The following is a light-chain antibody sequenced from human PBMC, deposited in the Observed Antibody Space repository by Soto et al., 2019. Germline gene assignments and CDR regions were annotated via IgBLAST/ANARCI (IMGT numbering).Light chain of an antibody. CDR3: SSYTNSGTLV. Sequence: QSALTQPASVSGSPGQSITISCTGTSGDVGGYRYVSWYQQHPGKVPKLLTYDVDIRPSGVSNRFSGSKSGSTASLTISWLQAEDEADYYCSSYTNSGTLVFGGGTKLTVL. CDR2: DVD. V-gene: IGLV2-14*01. J-gene: IGLJ3*02. CDR1: SGDVGGYRY.